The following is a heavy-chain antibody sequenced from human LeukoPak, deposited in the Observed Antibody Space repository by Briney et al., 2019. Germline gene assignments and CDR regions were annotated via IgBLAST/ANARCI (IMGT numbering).Heavy chain of an antibody. CDR3: ARVRTIAAVGPDFDF. V-gene: IGHV1-46*01. Sequence: GASVKVSCKASGYTFTSYYMHWVRPAPGQGLEWMGIITTSGGSTNYAQNFQGRVTMTRDTSTSTVYMELTSLGSEDTAVYYCARVRTIAAVGPDFDFWGQGTLVTVFS. J-gene: IGHJ4*02. CDR1: GYTFTSYY. D-gene: IGHD6-13*01. CDR2: ITTSGGST.